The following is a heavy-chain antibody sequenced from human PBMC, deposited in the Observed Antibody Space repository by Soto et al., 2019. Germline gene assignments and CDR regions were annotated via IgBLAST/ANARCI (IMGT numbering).Heavy chain of an antibody. CDR2: IYYSGST. CDR1: GGSISSYY. J-gene: IGHJ4*02. V-gene: IGHV4-59*01. Sequence: SEPLSLTCTVSGGSISSYYWSWIRQPPGKGLEWIGYIYYSGSTNYNPSLKSRVTISVDTSKNQFSLKLSSVTAADTAVYYCARSPDTISFYFDYWGQGTLVTGS. D-gene: IGHD3-3*01. CDR3: ARSPDTISFYFDY.